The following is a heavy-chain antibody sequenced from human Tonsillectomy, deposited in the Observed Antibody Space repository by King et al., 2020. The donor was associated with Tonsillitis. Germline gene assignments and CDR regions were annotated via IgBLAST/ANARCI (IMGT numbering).Heavy chain of an antibody. CDR3: TTTYSSGWKVIFDY. V-gene: IGHV3-15*01. CDR2: IKSKTDGGTT. D-gene: IGHD6-19*01. Sequence: VQLVESGGGLVKPGGSLRLSCAASGFTLSNAWMSWVRQAPGKGLEWVGRIKSKTDGGTTDYAAPVKGRFTISRDDSKNTLYLQMNSLKTEDTAVYYCTTTYSSGWKVIFDYWGQGTLVTVSS. CDR1: GFTLSNAW. J-gene: IGHJ4*02.